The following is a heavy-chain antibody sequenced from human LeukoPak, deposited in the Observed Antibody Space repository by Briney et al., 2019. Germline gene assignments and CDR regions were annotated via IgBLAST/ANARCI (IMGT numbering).Heavy chain of an antibody. V-gene: IGHV3-15*01. J-gene: IGHJ3*02. Sequence: KPGGSLRLSCAASGFTFSNAWMSWVRQAPGKGLEWVGRIKSKTDGGTTDYAAPVKGRFTISRDDSKNTLYLQMNSLKAEDTAVYYCTTKSAHFDMIVVAVDAFDIWGQGTMFTVSS. CDR3: TTKSAHFDMIVVAVDAFDI. CDR2: IKSKTDGGTT. D-gene: IGHD3-22*01. CDR1: GFTFSNAW.